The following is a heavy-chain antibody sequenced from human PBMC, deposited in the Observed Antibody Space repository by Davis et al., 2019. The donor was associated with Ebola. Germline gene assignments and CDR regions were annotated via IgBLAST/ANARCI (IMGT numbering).Heavy chain of an antibody. CDR3: ARDDRTVTLSEDGMDV. V-gene: IGHV3-33*08. J-gene: IGHJ6*02. Sequence: GESLKISCAASGFTFSSYAMSWVRQAPGKGLEWVAVIWYDGSNKYYADSVKGRFTISRDNSKNTLYLQMNSLRAEDTAVYYCARDDRTVTLSEDGMDVWGQGTTVTVSS. CDR1: GFTFSSYA. D-gene: IGHD4-11*01. CDR2: IWYDGSNK.